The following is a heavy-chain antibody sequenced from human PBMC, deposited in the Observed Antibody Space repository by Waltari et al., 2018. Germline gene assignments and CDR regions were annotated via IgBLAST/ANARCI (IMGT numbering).Heavy chain of an antibody. J-gene: IGHJ4*02. CDR1: GGSISSSSYY. D-gene: IGHD1-26*01. Sequence: QLQLQGSGPGLVNPSETLSLTCTVSGGSISSSSYYWGWVRQPPGKGLEWIGTIYYSGITYYNPSRQSRVTISVDTSKSQFSLKLSSVTAADTAVYYCARHGRKGSIVRGPDSWGQGTLVTVSS. CDR2: IYYSGIT. V-gene: IGHV4-39*01. CDR3: ARHGRKGSIVRGPDS.